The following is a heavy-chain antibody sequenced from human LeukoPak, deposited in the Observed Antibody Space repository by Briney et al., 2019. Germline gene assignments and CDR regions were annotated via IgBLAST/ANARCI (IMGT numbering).Heavy chain of an antibody. Sequence: ASETLSLTCSVSGASISSGGYFWGWLRQHPWKGLEWMGYFFYSGTTYYNSSLESRVTISVDTSKNQISLKLTSVTVADTAVYYCVRAPGTASHAYYFDSWGQGTLATVSS. CDR3: VRAPGTASHAYYFDS. CDR1: GASISSGGYF. V-gene: IGHV4-31*03. J-gene: IGHJ4*02. D-gene: IGHD1-7*01. CDR2: FFYSGTT.